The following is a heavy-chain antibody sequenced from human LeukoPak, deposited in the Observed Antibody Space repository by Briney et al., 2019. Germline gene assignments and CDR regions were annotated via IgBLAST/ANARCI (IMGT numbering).Heavy chain of an antibody. CDR3: ARSEVGATRNYYYYYMDV. D-gene: IGHD1-26*01. V-gene: IGHV4-4*07. J-gene: IGHJ6*03. CDR2: TYTSGST. Sequence: SETLSLTCTVSGGSISSYYWSWIRQPAGKGLEWIGRTYTSGSTNYNPSLKSRVTMSVDTSKNQFSLKLSSVTAADTAVYYCARSEVGATRNYYYYYMDVWGKGTTVTVSS. CDR1: GGSISSYY.